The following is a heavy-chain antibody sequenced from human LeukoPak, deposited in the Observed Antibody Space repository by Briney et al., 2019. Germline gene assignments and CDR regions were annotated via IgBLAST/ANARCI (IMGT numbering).Heavy chain of an antibody. CDR3: ARDHSGWLDY. V-gene: IGHV3-30*01. Sequence: GGSLRLPCAASGFTFSSYAMHWVRQAPGKGLEWVAVISYDGSNKYYADSVKGRFTISRDNSKNTLYLQMNSLRAEDTAVYYCARDHSGWLDYWGQGTLVTVSS. CDR2: ISYDGSNK. D-gene: IGHD6-19*01. CDR1: GFTFSSYA. J-gene: IGHJ4*02.